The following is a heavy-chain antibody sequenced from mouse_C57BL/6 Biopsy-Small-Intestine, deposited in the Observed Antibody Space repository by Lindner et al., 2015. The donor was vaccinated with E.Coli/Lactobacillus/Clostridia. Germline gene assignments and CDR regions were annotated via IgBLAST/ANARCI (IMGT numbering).Heavy chain of an antibody. CDR2: INPNSGGP. CDR1: GYTFIGHY. V-gene: IGHV1-18*01. J-gene: IGHJ3*01. Sequence: SVKVSCKTSGYTFIGHYIHWVRQAPGQGLEWMGSINPNSGGPTYAQKFQGRVTMTRDTSISTAFMELGSLRSDDTAVYFCARVARRYDSSGYLEVHDAFDIWGQGTMVTVSS. CDR3: ARVARRYDSSGYLEVHDAFDI. D-gene: IGHD1-1*01.